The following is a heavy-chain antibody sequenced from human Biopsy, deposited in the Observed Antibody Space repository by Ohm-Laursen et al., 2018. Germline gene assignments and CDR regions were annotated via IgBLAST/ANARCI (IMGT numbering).Heavy chain of an antibody. CDR2: IIHHFGAT. CDR3: CCRSPFGVVIRSNKYYYYGMDV. CDR1: GGTFGSND. J-gene: IGHJ6*02. V-gene: IGHV1-69*01. D-gene: IGHD3-3*01. Sequence: SSVKVSCKTSGGTFGSNDISWVRQAPGQGLEWMGGIIHHFGATDYAQKFQGRVSITADESTSTVYMELSSLRSEDTAVYYCCCRSPFGVVIRSNKYYYYGMDVWGQGTTVTVSS.